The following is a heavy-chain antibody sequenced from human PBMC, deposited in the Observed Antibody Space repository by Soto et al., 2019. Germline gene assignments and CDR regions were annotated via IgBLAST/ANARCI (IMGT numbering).Heavy chain of an antibody. J-gene: IGHJ3*02. Sequence: SETLSLTCTVSGGSIISGGYYWSWIRQHPGKGLEWIGYIYYSGSTYYNPSLKSRVTISVDTSKNQFSLKLSSVTAADTAVYYCARVTPTHDAFDIWGQGTMVTVSS. CDR1: GGSIISGGYY. CDR3: ARVTPTHDAFDI. V-gene: IGHV4-31*02. CDR2: IYYSGST.